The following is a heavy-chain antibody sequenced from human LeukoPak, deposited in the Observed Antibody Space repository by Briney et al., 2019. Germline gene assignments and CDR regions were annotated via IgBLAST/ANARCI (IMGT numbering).Heavy chain of an antibody. Sequence: PGGSLRLSCAASGFTFSNYGMSWVRQAPGKGLEWVSAITASSSSTHDADSVQGRFTISRDNFKNTLYLQMNSLTVEDTAVYYCAKFSIGSGWALDYWGQGTLVTVSS. CDR2: ITASSSST. J-gene: IGHJ4*02. CDR3: AKFSIGSGWALDY. V-gene: IGHV3-23*01. CDR1: GFTFSNYG. D-gene: IGHD6-19*01.